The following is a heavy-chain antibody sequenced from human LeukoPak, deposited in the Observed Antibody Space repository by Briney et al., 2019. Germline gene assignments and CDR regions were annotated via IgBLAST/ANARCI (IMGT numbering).Heavy chain of an antibody. CDR1: GFTFSNYA. Sequence: GGSLRLSCAASGFTFSNYAMHWVRQAPGKGLEWVADTLYDGSNKYYADSVKGRFTVSRDNSKNMLWLQMNSPRADDTAVYYCAKDHDYGDPGYYFDYWGQGALVTVSS. CDR2: TLYDGSNK. V-gene: IGHV3-30*18. D-gene: IGHD4-17*01. J-gene: IGHJ4*02. CDR3: AKDHDYGDPGYYFDY.